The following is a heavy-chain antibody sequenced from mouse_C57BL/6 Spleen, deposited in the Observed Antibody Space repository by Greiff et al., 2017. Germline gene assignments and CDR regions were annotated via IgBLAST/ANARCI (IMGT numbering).Heavy chain of an antibody. D-gene: IGHD1-1*01. CDR3: ASRSTTVVAEGFAY. V-gene: IGHV1-53*01. CDR1: GYTFTSYW. J-gene: IGHJ3*01. CDR2: INPSNGGT. Sequence: VQLQQPGTELVKPGASVKLSCKASGYTFTSYWMHWVKQRPGQGLEWIGNINPSNGGTNYNEKFKSKATLTADKYSSTAQMQRSSLTSEDSAVYYCASRSTTVVAEGFAYWGQGTLVTVSA.